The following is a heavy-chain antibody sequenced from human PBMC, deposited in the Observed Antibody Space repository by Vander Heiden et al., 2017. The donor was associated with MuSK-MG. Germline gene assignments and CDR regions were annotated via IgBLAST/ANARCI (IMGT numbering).Heavy chain of an antibody. Sequence: QVQLVQSGSEVKRPGSSVNASCKASACTLRIQVFSWVRLAPGLGVGYMGRVGPIFQTPNYIGEFDGRVTISADEATSTAYVELGRLTLADTAVYYCARGTAVGFTLLFISADWGQGTLVTVSS. CDR3: ARGTAVGFTLLFISAD. CDR2: VGPIFQTP. CDR1: ACTLRIQV. V-gene: IGHV1-69*18. D-gene: IGHD2-15*01. J-gene: IGHJ4*02.